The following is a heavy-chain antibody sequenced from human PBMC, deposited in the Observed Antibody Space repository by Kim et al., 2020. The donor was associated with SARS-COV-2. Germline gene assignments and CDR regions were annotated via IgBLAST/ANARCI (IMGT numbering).Heavy chain of an antibody. D-gene: IGHD5-12*01. J-gene: IGHJ4*02. CDR1: GDSISNKSVA. CDR2: TSYRSNWDT. CDR3: ARGYKYPLDY. Sequence: SQTLSLTCAISGDSISNKSVAWYWIRQSPSRGLEWLGRTSYRSNWDTDYAVSVKSRINVNPDTSQNHFSLQLNSVTPEDTAVYYCARGYKYPLDYWGQGTLITVSS. V-gene: IGHV6-1*01.